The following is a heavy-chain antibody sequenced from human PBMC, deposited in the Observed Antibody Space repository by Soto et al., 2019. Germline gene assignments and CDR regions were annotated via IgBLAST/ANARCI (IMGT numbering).Heavy chain of an antibody. CDR3: ARDIPIAAVDNWFDP. Sequence: SVKVSCKASGGTFSSYAISWVRQAPGQGLEWMGGIIPIFGTANYAQKFQGRVTITADESTSTAYMELSSLRSEDTAVYYCARDIPIAAVDNWFDPWGQGTLVTVSS. J-gene: IGHJ5*02. V-gene: IGHV1-69*13. CDR1: GGTFSSYA. D-gene: IGHD6-13*01. CDR2: IIPIFGTA.